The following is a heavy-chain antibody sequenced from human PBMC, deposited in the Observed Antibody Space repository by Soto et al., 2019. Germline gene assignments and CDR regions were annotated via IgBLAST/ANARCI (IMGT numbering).Heavy chain of an antibody. Sequence: SETLSLTCTVSGGSISSSYWSWIRQPPGKGLEWIGYIYYSGSTNYNPSLKSRVTISVDTSKNQFSLKLSSVTAADTAVYYCAGVVVAATFDPWGQGTLVTVSS. CDR3: AGVVVAATFDP. D-gene: IGHD2-15*01. V-gene: IGHV4-59*08. CDR1: GGSISSSY. J-gene: IGHJ5*02. CDR2: IYYSGST.